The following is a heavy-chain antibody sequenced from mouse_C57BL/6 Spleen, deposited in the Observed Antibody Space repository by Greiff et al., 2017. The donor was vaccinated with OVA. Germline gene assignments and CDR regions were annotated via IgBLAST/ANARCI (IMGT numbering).Heavy chain of an antibody. CDR3: ARHPSFDY. V-gene: IGHV1-80*01. CDR2: IYPGDGDT. CDR1: GYAFSSYW. Sequence: VQLQESGAELVKPGASVKISCKASGYAFSSYWMNWVKPRPGKGLEWIGQIYPGDGDTNYNGKFTGKATLTADKSSSTAYMQLSSLTSEDSAVYFCARHPSFDYWGQGTTLTVSS. J-gene: IGHJ2*01.